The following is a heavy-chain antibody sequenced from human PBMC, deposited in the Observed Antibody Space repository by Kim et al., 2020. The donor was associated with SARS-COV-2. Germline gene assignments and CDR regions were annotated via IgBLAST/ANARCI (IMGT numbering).Heavy chain of an antibody. CDR3: AKSSYYGENWFDP. J-gene: IGHJ5*02. V-gene: IGHV1-18*03. Sequence: AAVKVSCKASGFSFSNYDIAWVRQAPGQGLEYMGWISAYQGNTHYAQKVQGRVTMTTDTSTSTAYMGLRSLRSDEMAVYYCAKSSYYGENWFDPWGQGTLFTVSS. CDR2: ISAYQGNT. CDR1: GFSFSNYD. D-gene: IGHD1-26*01.